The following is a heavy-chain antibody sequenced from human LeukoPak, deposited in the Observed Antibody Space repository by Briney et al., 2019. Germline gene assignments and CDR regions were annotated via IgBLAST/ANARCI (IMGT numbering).Heavy chain of an antibody. CDR3: AKDPSGSYYFWFDP. J-gene: IGHJ5*02. Sequence: GGSLRLSCAVSGITLSNYGMTWVRQAPGKGLEWVAGISDSGGNTNYADSVKGRFTISRDHPKNTLYLQMNSLRAEDTAVYYCAKDPSGSYYFWFDPWGQGTLVTVSS. CDR2: ISDSGGNT. V-gene: IGHV3-23*01. CDR1: GITLSNYG. D-gene: IGHD1-26*01.